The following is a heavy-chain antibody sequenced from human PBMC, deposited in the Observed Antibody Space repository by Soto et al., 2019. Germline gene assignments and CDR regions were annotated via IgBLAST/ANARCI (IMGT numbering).Heavy chain of an antibody. CDR3: AISQDRGGRTTFIY. J-gene: IGHJ4*02. Sequence: SLRLCGARAGLTFDDNAMPWVRQAPEKGLEWVSGINWKSDIGYADSVKGRFTISRDNAENYLYLQMNSLRAEDTAWYYCAISQDRGGRTTFIYWGQGKQVTVS. CDR1: GLTFDDNA. CDR2: INWKSDI. V-gene: IGHV3-9*01. D-gene: IGHD3-16*01.